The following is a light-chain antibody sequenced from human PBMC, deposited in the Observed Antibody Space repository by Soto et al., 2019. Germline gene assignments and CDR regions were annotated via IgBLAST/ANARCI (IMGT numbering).Light chain of an antibody. CDR3: ERYDGWCR. J-gene: IGKJ3*01. CDR2: GTS. CDR1: QSVSSDY. Sequence: EIVLTKKQVTLSLSPGERATLSCRASQSVSSDYLAWYQQKPGQAPRLLIYGTSTRATGIPDRFSGSGSGTDFSLTISRLEPEDFAVYYCERYDGWCRFAHRSKADI. V-gene: IGKV3-20*01.